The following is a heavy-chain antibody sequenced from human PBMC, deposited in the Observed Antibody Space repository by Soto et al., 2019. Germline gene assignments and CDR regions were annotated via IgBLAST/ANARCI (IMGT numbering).Heavy chain of an antibody. D-gene: IGHD5-18*01. CDR1: GGSISSGDYY. CDR3: ARSSIMWGDTGLGD. J-gene: IGHJ4*02. Sequence: PSETLSLTCTVSGGSISSGDYYWSWIRQPPGKGLEWIGYIYYSGSTYYNPSLKSRVTISVDTSKNQFSLKLSSVTAADTAVYYCARSSIMWGDTGLGDWGQGTRVTV. V-gene: IGHV4-30-4*01. CDR2: IYYSGST.